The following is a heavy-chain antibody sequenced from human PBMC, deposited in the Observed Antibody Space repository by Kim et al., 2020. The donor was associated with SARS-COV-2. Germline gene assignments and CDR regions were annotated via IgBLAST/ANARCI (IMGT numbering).Heavy chain of an antibody. D-gene: IGHD3-10*01. CDR3: TRAGYYTSGFSSLGMDV. J-gene: IGHJ6*02. V-gene: IGHV1-3*01. Sequence: ASVKVSCKASGYTFSNNAIHWVRQAPGQRLEWMGWINGGNGYTKYSQNFQDRVTFTRDRSASTAYMDLSSLTSEDTAVYYCTRAGYYTSGFSSLGMDVWGQGITVIVSS. CDR1: GYTFSNNA. CDR2: INGGNGYT.